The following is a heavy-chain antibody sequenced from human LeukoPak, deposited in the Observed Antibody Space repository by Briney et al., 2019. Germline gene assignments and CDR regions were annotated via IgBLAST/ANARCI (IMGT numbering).Heavy chain of an antibody. D-gene: IGHD3-10*01. CDR1: GGSFSGYY. V-gene: IGHV4-34*01. J-gene: IGHJ5*02. CDR2: INHSGST. Sequence: PSETLSLTCAVYGGSFSGYYWSWIRQPPGKGLEWIGEINHSGSTNYNPPLKSRVTISVDTSKNQFSLKLSSVTAADTAVYYCARLGPAYGSGSYQWFDPWGQGTLVTVSS. CDR3: ARLGPAYGSGSYQWFDP.